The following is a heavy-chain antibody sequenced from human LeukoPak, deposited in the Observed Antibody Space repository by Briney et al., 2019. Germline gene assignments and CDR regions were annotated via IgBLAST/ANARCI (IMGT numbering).Heavy chain of an antibody. Sequence: GGSLRLSCAASGFTFSSYAMSWVRQAPGKVLEWVSAISGSGGSTYYADSVKGRFPISRDNSKNTLYLQMNSLRAEDTAVYYCAKARYYDSSGLSPWGQGTLVTVSS. V-gene: IGHV3-23*01. J-gene: IGHJ5*02. CDR2: ISGSGGST. D-gene: IGHD3-22*01. CDR3: AKARYYDSSGLSP. CDR1: GFTFSSYA.